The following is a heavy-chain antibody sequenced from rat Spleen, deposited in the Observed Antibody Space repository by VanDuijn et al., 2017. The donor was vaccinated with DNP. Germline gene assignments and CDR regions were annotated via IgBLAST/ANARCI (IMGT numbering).Heavy chain of an antibody. D-gene: IGHD4-3*01. J-gene: IGHJ2*01. V-gene: IGHV5S13*01. CDR3: ARHNSGSAGYFDY. Sequence: EVRLVESGGGLVQPGRSLKLSCAASGFTFSNYGMAWVRQTPEKGLEWVATIGSTGTNSYYRNSVEGRFSISRDNAKNTLYLQMDSLRSEDTATYYCARHNSGSAGYFDYWGRGVMVTVSS. CDR2: IGSTGTNS. CDR1: GFTFSNYG.